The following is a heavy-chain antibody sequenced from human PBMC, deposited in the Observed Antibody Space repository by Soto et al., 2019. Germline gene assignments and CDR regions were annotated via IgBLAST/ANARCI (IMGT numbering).Heavy chain of an antibody. CDR1: GGTFSSYA. Sequence: ASVKVSCKASGGTFSSYAISWVRQAPGQGLEWMGGIIPIFGTANYAQKSQGRVTITADESTSTAYMELSSLRSEDTAVCYCAREPLGYCSGGSCSTRYYYYYGMDVWGQGTTVTVSS. J-gene: IGHJ6*02. D-gene: IGHD2-15*01. V-gene: IGHV1-69*13. CDR2: IIPIFGTA. CDR3: AREPLGYCSGGSCSTRYYYYYGMDV.